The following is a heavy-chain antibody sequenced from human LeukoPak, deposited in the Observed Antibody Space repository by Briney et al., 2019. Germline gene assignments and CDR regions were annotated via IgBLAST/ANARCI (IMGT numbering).Heavy chain of an antibody. J-gene: IGHJ3*02. CDR1: GFTFSNYA. CDR2: IRYDEISE. CDR3: VKGHDAFDI. Sequence: GGSLRLSCAASGFTFSNYAMHWVRQAPGKGLEWVAFIRYDEISEYYAESAKGRFAISRDNSRNALYLQMNSLRAEDTALYYCVKGHDAFDIWGQGTMVTVSS. V-gene: IGHV3-30*02.